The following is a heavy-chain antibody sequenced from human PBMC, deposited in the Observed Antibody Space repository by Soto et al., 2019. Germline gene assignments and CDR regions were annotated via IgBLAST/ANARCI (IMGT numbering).Heavy chain of an antibody. CDR3: XXXSXSSCHDY. CDR2: ISAYNGNT. J-gene: IGHJ4*02. V-gene: IGHV1-18*01. D-gene: IGHD6-13*01. CDR1: GYTFTSYG. Sequence: QVQLVQSGAEVKKPGASVKVSCKASGYTFTSYGISWVRQAXXXGLEWMGWISAYNGNTNYAQKLQGRVTMTTDTXXXXXXXXXXXXXXXXXXXXXXXXXSXSSCHDYWGQGTLVTVSS.